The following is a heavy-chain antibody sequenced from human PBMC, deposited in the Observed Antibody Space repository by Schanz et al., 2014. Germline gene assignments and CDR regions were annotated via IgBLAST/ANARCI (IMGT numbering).Heavy chain of an antibody. D-gene: IGHD3-3*01. Sequence: QVQLVQSGAEVKKPGASVKVSCKASGYTFTSDSMHWVRQAPGQGLEWMGMINPSGGSTTYAQKFQGRITMTRDAPTSTVYMELSTLTSDDTAVYYCARGSVSRTRLFDPWGQGTLVTVSS. CDR2: INPSGGST. J-gene: IGHJ5*02. V-gene: IGHV1-46*01. CDR3: ARGSVSRTRLFDP. CDR1: GYTFTSDS.